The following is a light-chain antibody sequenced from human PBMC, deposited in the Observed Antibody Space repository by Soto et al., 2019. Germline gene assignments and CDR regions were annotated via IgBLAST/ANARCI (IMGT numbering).Light chain of an antibody. Sequence: EIVLTQSPDTLSLSPGGRATLSCRASQSVTTRLAWYQQKPGQPPRLLISGASVRASGVPVRITGSGSGTDFTLTISRLEPEYVALYYCQQYGGSPITFGLGTRLEVK. CDR2: GAS. J-gene: IGKJ5*01. V-gene: IGKV3-20*01. CDR3: QQYGGSPIT. CDR1: QSVTTR.